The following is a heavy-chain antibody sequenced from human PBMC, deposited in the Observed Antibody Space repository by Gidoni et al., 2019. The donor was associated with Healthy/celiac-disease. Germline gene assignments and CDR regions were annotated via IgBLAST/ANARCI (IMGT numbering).Heavy chain of an antibody. CDR2: IIPIFGTA. D-gene: IGHD3-22*01. CDR1: VGTFSRYA. J-gene: IGHJ2*01. V-gene: IGHV1-69*01. CDR3: ARGAEYYYDSSGYPWYFDL. Sequence: QVHLVQSGAEVQKPGSSVKVSCKVSVGTFSRYAIRWVRQALGHGLEWMGGIIPIFGTANYAQKFQGRVTITADESTSTAYMELSSLRSEDTAVYYCARGAEYYYDSSGYPWYFDLWGRGTLVTVSS.